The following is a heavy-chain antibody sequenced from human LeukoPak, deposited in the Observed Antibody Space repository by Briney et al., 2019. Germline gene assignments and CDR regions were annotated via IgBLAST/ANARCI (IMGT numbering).Heavy chain of an antibody. J-gene: IGHJ4*02. V-gene: IGHV1-69*05. D-gene: IGHD3-22*01. CDR2: ISPVFGTA. Sequence: ASVKVSCKISGGSFRSYGFTWVRQAPGQGLEWMGGISPVFGTATYAQKFKGRVTLTTDESTSTAYMEVSSLRHEDTAIYYCAAEAVHDSGGYYPSLDYWGQGTLVTVSS. CDR1: GGSFRSYG. CDR3: AAEAVHDSGGYYPSLDY.